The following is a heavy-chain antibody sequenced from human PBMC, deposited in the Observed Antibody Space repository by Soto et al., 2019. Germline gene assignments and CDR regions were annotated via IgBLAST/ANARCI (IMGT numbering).Heavy chain of an antibody. CDR1: GYTFTGYY. CDR2: INPNSGGT. CDR3: AREGIVVAYNYGMDA. Sequence: GASVKVSCKASGYTFTGYYMHWVRQAPGQGLEWMGWINPNSGGTNYAQKFQGRVTMTRDTSISTAYMELSRLRSHDTAVYYCAREGIVVAYNYGMDAWGQGTTATVSS. D-gene: IGHD2-2*01. J-gene: IGHJ6*02. V-gene: IGHV1-2*02.